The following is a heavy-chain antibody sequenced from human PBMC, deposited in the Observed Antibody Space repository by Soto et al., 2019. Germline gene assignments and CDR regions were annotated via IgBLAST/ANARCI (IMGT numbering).Heavy chain of an antibody. CDR3: AREHSSRWRFDY. Sequence: GASVKVSCKASGYTFTSYDINWVRQATGQGLEWMGWMNPSSGNTGYAQKFQGRVTMTRNTSISTAYMELSSLRSEDTAVYYCAREHSSRWRFDYWGQGTLVTVGS. CDR1: GYTFTSYD. CDR2: MNPSSGNT. J-gene: IGHJ4*02. D-gene: IGHD6-13*01. V-gene: IGHV1-8*01.